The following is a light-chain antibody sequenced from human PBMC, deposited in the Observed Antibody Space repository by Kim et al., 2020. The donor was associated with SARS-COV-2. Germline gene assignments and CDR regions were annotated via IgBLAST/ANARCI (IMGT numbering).Light chain of an antibody. CDR2: DAS. J-gene: IGKJ4*01. CDR3: QEYNNSPPGVT. Sequence: EIVMTQSPATLSVSPGEGATLFCRASRGISSNVAWYQQKPGQAPRLLIYDASTRATGIPARFSGGGSWTEFTLTISSLQPEDSAVYYCQEYNNSPPGVTFGGGTKVDIK. V-gene: IGKV3-15*01. CDR1: RGISSN.